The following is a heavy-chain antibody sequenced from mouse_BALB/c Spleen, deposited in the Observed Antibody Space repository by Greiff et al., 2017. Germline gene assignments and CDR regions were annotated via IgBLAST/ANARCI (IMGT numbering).Heavy chain of an antibody. J-gene: IGHJ3*01. V-gene: IGHV14-1*02. CDR1: GFNIKDYY. CDR3: ARGYGNYGAY. CDR2: IDPENGNT. D-gene: IGHD2-1*01. Sequence: EVKLQQSGAELVRPGALVKLSCKASGFNIKDYYMHWVKQRPEQGLEWIGWIDPENGNTIYDPKFQGKASITADTSSNTAYLQLSSLTSEDTAVYYCARGYGNYGAYWGQGTLVTVSA.